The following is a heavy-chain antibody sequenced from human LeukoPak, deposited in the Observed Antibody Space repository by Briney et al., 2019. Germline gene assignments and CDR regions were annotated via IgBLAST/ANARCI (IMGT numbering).Heavy chain of an antibody. Sequence: ASVKVSCKASGYTFTSYAIHWVRQAPGRRLEWMGWISAGNGNTKYAQNFQGRVTFITNTSATTAFMELSSLRSEDAAVYYCPRDSGSGNNDYCGQGPLVPVSS. D-gene: IGHD1-26*01. J-gene: IGHJ4*02. CDR2: ISAGNGNT. CDR3: PRDSGSGNNDY. V-gene: IGHV1-3*01. CDR1: GYTFTSYA.